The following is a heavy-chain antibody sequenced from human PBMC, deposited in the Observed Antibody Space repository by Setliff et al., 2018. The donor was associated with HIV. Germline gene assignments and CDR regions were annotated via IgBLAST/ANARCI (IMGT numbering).Heavy chain of an antibody. D-gene: IGHD3-22*01. V-gene: IGHV3-21*05. CDR3: ARDHRPYFYDKAWFDP. CDR2: ISSSGSSI. J-gene: IGHJ5*02. Sequence: PGGSLRLSCAASGFSFNNYNMNWVRQAPGKGLEWISYISSSGSSIYYGDSVKGRFTISRDNAKNSLYLQMNSLRAEDTAVYYCARDHRPYFYDKAWFDPWGQGTLVTVSS. CDR1: GFSFNNYN.